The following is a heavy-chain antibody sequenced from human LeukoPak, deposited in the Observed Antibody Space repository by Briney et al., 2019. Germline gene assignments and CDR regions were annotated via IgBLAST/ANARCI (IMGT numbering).Heavy chain of an antibody. CDR3: AKGYGWEASYYYYYMDV. CDR2: ISSSGSTI. CDR1: GFTFSTYE. J-gene: IGHJ6*03. D-gene: IGHD1-26*01. Sequence: GSLRLSCAASGFTFSTYEMTWVRQSPGKGLEWVSYISSSGSTIYYADSVKGRFTISRDNARNSLYLQMNSLRAEDTAVYYCAKGYGWEASYYYYYMDVWGKGTTVTISS. V-gene: IGHV3-48*03.